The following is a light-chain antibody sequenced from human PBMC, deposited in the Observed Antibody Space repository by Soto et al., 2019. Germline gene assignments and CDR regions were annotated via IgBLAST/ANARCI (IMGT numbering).Light chain of an antibody. J-gene: IGKJ4*01. CDR2: AAV. CDR3: QQSYNSPPLT. Sequence: DIHLTQSPSLLSASVVDRVTITCRASQGISQYVAWYQQKPGKAPKLLIYAAVVLQGGVPSRFSGSGSGTHFSLTISGLQPEDFATYFCQQSYNSPPLTFGAGTKVDI. V-gene: IGKV1-39*01. CDR1: QGISQY.